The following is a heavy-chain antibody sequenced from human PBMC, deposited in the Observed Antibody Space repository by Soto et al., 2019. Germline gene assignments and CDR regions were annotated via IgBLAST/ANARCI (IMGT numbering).Heavy chain of an antibody. Sequence: PGGSLRLSCAASGFTFSNYGMHWVRQAPGKGLEWVAVISYDGSNKYYADSVKGRFTISGDNSKNTLYLQMNTLRAEETAVYYCATTFYSGPDWGQGTLVTVSS. CDR2: ISYDGSNK. D-gene: IGHD5-12*01. J-gene: IGHJ4*02. CDR3: ATTFYSGPD. V-gene: IGHV3-30*03. CDR1: GFTFSNYG.